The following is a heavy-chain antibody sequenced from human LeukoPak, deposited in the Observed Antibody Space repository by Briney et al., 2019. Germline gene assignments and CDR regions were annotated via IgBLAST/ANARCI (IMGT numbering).Heavy chain of an antibody. V-gene: IGHV4-4*07. CDR1: GYSISSSYY. CDR2: IYTSGST. CDR3: ARFESACAFDI. J-gene: IGHJ3*02. D-gene: IGHD3-10*01. Sequence: SETLSLTCSVSGYSISSSYYWSWIRQPAGKGLEWIGRIYTSGSTNYNPSLKSRVTMSVDTSKNQFSLKLSSVTAADTAVYHCARFESACAFDIWGQGTMVTVSS.